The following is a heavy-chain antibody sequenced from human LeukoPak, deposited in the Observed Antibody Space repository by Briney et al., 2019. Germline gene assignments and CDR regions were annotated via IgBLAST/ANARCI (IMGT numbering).Heavy chain of an antibody. CDR2: IFSGGNT. J-gene: IGHJ4*02. Sequence: GGSLRLSCAASGFTFSSNYMSWVRQAPGKGLEWVSVIFSGGNTFYADSVKGRFTIPRDNSKNTLYLQMNSLRAEDTAVYYCAKDQTVAGTSDYWGQGTLVTVSS. V-gene: IGHV3-53*01. CDR3: AKDQTVAGTSDY. D-gene: IGHD6-19*01. CDR1: GFTFSSNY.